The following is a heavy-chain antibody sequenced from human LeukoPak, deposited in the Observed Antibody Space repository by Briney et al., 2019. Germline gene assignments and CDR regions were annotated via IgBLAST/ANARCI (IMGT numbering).Heavy chain of an antibody. CDR3: ARDIGYCSGGSCFPYNWFDP. D-gene: IGHD2-15*01. Sequence: ASVKVSCKASGYTFTGYYMHWGRQAPGQGLEWMGWINPNSGGTNYAQKFQGRVTMTRDTSISTAYMELSRLRSDDTAVYYCARDIGYCSGGSCFPYNWFDPWGQGTLVTVSS. CDR2: INPNSGGT. V-gene: IGHV1-2*02. J-gene: IGHJ5*02. CDR1: GYTFTGYY.